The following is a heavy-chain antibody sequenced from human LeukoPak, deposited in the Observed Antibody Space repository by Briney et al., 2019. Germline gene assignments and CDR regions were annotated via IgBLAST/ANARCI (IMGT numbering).Heavy chain of an antibody. CDR2: ISGSGGST. CDR3: AKLGVHITMVRGVNTPIDY. D-gene: IGHD3-10*01. Sequence: GGTLRLSCAASGFTFSSYAMSWVRQTPGKGLEWVSAISGSGGSTYYADSVKGRFTISRDNSKNTLYLQMNSLRAEDTAVYYCAKLGVHITMVRGVNTPIDYWGQGTLVTVSS. J-gene: IGHJ4*02. CDR1: GFTFSSYA. V-gene: IGHV3-23*01.